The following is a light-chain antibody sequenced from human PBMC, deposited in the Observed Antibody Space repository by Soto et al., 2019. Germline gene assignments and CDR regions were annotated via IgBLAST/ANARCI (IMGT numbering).Light chain of an antibody. CDR3: QKYNSAPQT. V-gene: IGKV1-27*01. CDR1: QGINNY. CDR2: AAS. J-gene: IGKJ1*01. Sequence: DIQMTQSPSSLSASVGDRVTITCRASQGINNYLAWYQQKPGKVPKLLINAASTLQSGVPSRISGSGSGTDFTLTSSSLQPEDVATYYCQKYNSAPQTFGQGTKVEIK.